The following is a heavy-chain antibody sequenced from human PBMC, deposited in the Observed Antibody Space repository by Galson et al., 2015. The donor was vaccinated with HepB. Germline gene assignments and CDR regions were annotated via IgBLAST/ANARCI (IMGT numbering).Heavy chain of an antibody. D-gene: IGHD2-2*01. V-gene: IGHV3-48*04. CDR3: ARVGTNPDY. J-gene: IGHJ4*02. Sequence: LRLSCAASGFTFSTYTMSWVRQAPGEGPEWISYISSSGGTKYYADSVKGRFTISRDDAKTSLYLQMNSLRAEDTAVYYCARVGTNPDYWGQGTLVTVSS. CDR1: GFTFSTYT. CDR2: ISSSGGTK.